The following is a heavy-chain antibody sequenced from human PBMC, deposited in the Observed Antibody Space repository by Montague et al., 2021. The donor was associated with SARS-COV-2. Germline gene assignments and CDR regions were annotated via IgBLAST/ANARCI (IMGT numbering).Heavy chain of an antibody. Sequence: SETLSLTCTISGGSVSPYYWSWIRQPPGKGLEWIGYMHYRGSTNYNPSLESRVTMSLDTSENQFSLGLTSVTAAETAVYFCARGRDERGYSFGYYYFDLWGQGTLVTVSS. V-gene: IGHV4-59*02. CDR1: GGSVSPYY. CDR3: ARGRDERGYSFGYYYFDL. J-gene: IGHJ4*02. CDR2: MHYRGST. D-gene: IGHD5-18*01.